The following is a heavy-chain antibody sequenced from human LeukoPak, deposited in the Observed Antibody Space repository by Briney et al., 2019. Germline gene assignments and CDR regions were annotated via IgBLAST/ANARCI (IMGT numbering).Heavy chain of an antibody. Sequence: SETLSLTCAASGGSISSYYWSWIRQPAGKGLEWIGRIYTSGSTNYNPSLKSRVTMSVDTSKNQFSLKLSSVTAADTAVYYCARAVGSGSFQTYYYYMDVWGKGTTVTISS. V-gene: IGHV4-4*07. CDR3: ARAVGSGSFQTYYYYMDV. CDR2: IYTSGST. CDR1: GGSISSYY. D-gene: IGHD3-10*01. J-gene: IGHJ6*03.